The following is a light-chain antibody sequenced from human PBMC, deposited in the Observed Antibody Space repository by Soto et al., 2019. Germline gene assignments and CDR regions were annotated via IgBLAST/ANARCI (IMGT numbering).Light chain of an antibody. J-gene: IGKJ4*01. CDR2: DAS. CDR3: EQYCRSPGT. V-gene: IGKV1-5*01. Sequence: DIQMTQSPSSVSASVGDRVTITCRASQGISSWLGWYQQKAGKAPKLLIFDASNLESGVPSRFSGSGSGTEFTITFCRLRAVDCAIYYCEQYCRSPGTFGGGTKVDIK. CDR1: QGISSW.